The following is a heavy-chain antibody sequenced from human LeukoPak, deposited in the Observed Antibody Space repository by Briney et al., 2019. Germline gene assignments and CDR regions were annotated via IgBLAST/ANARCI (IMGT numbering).Heavy chain of an antibody. CDR1: GGSFSGYY. CDR2: INHTGST. J-gene: IGHJ5*02. CDR3: ARGEAGYCSSTSCYGFRWFDP. V-gene: IGHV4-34*01. D-gene: IGHD2-2*01. Sequence: PSETLSLTCAVYGGSFSGYYWSWIRQPPGEGLEWIGEINHTGSTNYNPSLKSRVTISVDTSKNQFSLKLSSVTAADTAMYYCARGEAGYCSSTSCYGFRWFDPWGQGTLVTVSS.